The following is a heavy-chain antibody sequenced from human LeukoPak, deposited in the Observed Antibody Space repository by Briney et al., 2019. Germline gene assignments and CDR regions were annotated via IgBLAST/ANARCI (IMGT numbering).Heavy chain of an antibody. D-gene: IGHD3-3*01. Sequence: GGSLRLSCAASGLTVGSKYMGWVRLAPGKGLEWVSVIYRGGDTYYADSVRGRFTVSRDISQNTLYLQMNRLRVEDTAVYYCATRPDDNDFPYFDFWGQGTLVLVSS. CDR3: ATRPDDNDFPYFDF. J-gene: IGHJ4*02. V-gene: IGHV3-66*01. CDR1: GLTVGSKY. CDR2: IYRGGDT.